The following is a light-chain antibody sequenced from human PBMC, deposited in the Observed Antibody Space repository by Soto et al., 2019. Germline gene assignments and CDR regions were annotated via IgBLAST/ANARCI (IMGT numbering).Light chain of an antibody. CDR2: TAG. CDR3: QQSYSTQYT. CDR1: QRITTY. V-gene: IGKV1-39*01. Sequence: IHMTQSPSSLSASVGDRVTITCRASQRITTYLNWYQQQPGKAPKLLISTAGTLQRGVPSRFSGSASGTDFTLPITTVHPQDFATYFCQQSYSTQYTFGQGTKLEIK. J-gene: IGKJ2*01.